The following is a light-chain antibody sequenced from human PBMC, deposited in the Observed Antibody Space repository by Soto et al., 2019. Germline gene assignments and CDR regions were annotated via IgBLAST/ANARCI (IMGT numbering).Light chain of an antibody. CDR3: QQSFTTPLT. CDR2: GAS. J-gene: IGKJ4*01. Sequence: DIQMTQSPSPLSASVGDRVTITCRASQSISTYLNWYQQKPGKAPKLLIYGASSLQSGVPSRFSGSGSGTDFTLTISSLQPEDFGTYYCQQSFTTPLTFGGGTKVEIK. V-gene: IGKV1-39*01. CDR1: QSISTY.